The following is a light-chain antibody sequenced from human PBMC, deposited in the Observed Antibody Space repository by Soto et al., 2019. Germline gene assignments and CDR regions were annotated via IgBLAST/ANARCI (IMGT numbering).Light chain of an antibody. J-gene: IGKJ1*01. CDR2: GAS. V-gene: IGKV3-20*01. Sequence: EIVLTQSPGTLSLSPGERATLSCRASQSVSSNYLAWYQQKPGQAPRPLLYGASSRATGIPDRFSGSGAGTDSPLTISGLEPEDFGVYCCQQYGSSPWTFGQGTKGEIK. CDR3: QQYGSSPWT. CDR1: QSVSSNY.